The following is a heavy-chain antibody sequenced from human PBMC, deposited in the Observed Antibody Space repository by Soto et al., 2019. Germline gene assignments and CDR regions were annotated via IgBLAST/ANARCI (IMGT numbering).Heavy chain of an antibody. CDR3: ARGGSYGSGSYYSRG. Sequence: SETLSLTCTVSGGSISSSSYYWSWIRQPPGKGLEWIGEINHSGSTNGNPSLKSRVTISVDTSKNQFSLKLSFVTAADTAVYYCARGGSYGSGSYYSRGWGQGTLVTVSS. CDR1: GGSISSSSYY. J-gene: IGHJ4*02. V-gene: IGHV4-39*07. D-gene: IGHD3-10*01. CDR2: INHSGST.